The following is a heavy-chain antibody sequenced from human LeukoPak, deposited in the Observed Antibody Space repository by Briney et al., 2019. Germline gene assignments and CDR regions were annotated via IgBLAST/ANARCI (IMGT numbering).Heavy chain of an antibody. CDR3: ASDLSQTGAFNI. D-gene: IGHD7-27*01. J-gene: IGHJ3*02. Sequence: GGSLRLSCAGSRFTFTSYWMNWVRQAPGKGLEWVANIKQDGTQTYYMDSVKGRFTISRDNARSSLYLQMNSLRVEDTAVYYCASDLSQTGAFNIWGQGTMVTVSS. CDR1: RFTFTSYW. CDR2: IKQDGTQT. V-gene: IGHV3-7*01.